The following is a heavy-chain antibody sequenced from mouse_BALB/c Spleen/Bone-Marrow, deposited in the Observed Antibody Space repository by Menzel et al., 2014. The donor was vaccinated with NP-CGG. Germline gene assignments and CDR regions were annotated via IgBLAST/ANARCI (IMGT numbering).Heavy chain of an antibody. CDR1: GDSITSGY. J-gene: IGHJ4*01. V-gene: IGHV3-8*02. CDR3: ARAGYRYDVGYAMDY. CDR2: ISHSGST. D-gene: IGHD2-14*01. Sequence: EVKLQESGPSLVKPSQTLSLTCSVTGDSITSGYWNWIRKFPGNKLEYMGYISHSGSTYYNPSLKSRISITRDTSKNQFYLQLNSVATEDTATYYCARAGYRYDVGYAMDYWGHGASVTVSS.